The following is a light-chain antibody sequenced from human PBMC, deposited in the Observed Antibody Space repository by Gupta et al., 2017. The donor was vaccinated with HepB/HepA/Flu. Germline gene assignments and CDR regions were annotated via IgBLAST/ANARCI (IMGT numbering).Light chain of an antibody. CDR2: NTS. Sequence: QTVVTQEPSFSVSPGGTATLTCALSSGSVSTAYSPSCYQQTPGHAPRTLIYNTSQRSSGVPVRFSGSILGNKAALTITGAQADDESDYYCVLYMGSGIWVFGGGTKLTVL. CDR3: VLYMGSGIWV. CDR1: SGSVSTAYS. J-gene: IGLJ3*02. V-gene: IGLV8-61*01.